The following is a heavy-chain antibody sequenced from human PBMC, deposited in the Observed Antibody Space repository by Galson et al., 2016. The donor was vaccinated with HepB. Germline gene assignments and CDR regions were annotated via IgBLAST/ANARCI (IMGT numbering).Heavy chain of an antibody. Sequence: SETLSLTCSVSGASNIMNKYFWGWIRQPPGKGLEWLGSMFSTGSSYLNLSLKSCVSMSIDTSTNLLSLQLRSVTAADTAFYYGTRPISGTSLSDFDYCGQGILVTGSS. CDR2: MFSTGSS. CDR3: TRPISGTSLSDFDY. V-gene: IGHV4-39*02. D-gene: IGHD1-20*01. CDR1: GASNIMNKYF. J-gene: IGHJ4*02.